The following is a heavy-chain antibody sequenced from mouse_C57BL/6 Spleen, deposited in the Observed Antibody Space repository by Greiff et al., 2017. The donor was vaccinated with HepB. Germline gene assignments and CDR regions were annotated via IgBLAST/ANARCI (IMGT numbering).Heavy chain of an antibody. CDR1: GYTFTSYW. D-gene: IGHD1-1*01. Sequence: VQLQQSGAELVKPGASVKLSCKASGYTFTSYWMHWVKQRPGQGLEWIGMIHPNSGSTNYNEKFKSKATLTVDKSSSTAYMQLSSLTSEDSAVYYCARSGGSSLFAYWGQGTLVTVSA. CDR3: ARSGGSSLFAY. J-gene: IGHJ3*01. V-gene: IGHV1-64*01. CDR2: IHPNSGST.